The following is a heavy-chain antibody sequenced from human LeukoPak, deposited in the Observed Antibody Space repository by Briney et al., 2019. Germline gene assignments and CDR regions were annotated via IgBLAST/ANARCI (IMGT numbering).Heavy chain of an antibody. CDR2: ISGSSGVT. CDR3: AREGSGDHPIGYLDY. D-gene: IGHD4-17*01. J-gene: IGHJ4*02. V-gene: IGHV3-23*01. CDR1: GFTFSSYA. Sequence: GGSLRLSCVASGFTFSSYAMSWVRQAPGQGLEWVSVISGSSGVTFYADSAKGRFTISRDNSKTTLYLQMSSLRAEDTAVYYCAREGSGDHPIGYLDYWGQGTPVTVSS.